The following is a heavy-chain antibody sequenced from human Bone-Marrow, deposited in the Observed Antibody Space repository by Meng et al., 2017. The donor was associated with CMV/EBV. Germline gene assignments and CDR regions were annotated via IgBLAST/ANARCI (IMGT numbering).Heavy chain of an antibody. CDR1: GGTFSSYA. V-gene: IGHV1-69*05. Sequence: SVKVSCKASGGTFSSYAISWVRQAPGQGLEWMGGIIPIFGTANYAQKFQGRVTITTDESTSTAYMELSSLRSEDTAVYYCARVPLVGSSWYSAGGTNDYWGQGTLVTVSS. CDR2: IIPIFGTA. CDR3: ARVPLVGSSWYSAGGTNDY. J-gene: IGHJ4*02. D-gene: IGHD6-13*01.